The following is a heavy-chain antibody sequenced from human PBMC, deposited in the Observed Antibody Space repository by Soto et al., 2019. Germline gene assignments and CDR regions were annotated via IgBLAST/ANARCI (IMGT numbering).Heavy chain of an antibody. D-gene: IGHD3-22*01. V-gene: IGHV4-4*02. Sequence: KASETLSLTCAVSGGSISSSNWWSWVRQPPGKGLEWIGEIYHSGSTNYNPSLKSRVTISVDKSKNQFSLKLSSVTAADTAVYYCARAPLGDYYDSSGYPTYGMDVWDQGTTVTVSS. CDR3: ARAPLGDYYDSSGYPTYGMDV. CDR2: IYHSGST. J-gene: IGHJ6*02. CDR1: GGSISSSNW.